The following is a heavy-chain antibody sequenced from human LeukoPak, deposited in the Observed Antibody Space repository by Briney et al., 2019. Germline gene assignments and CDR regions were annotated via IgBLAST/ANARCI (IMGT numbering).Heavy chain of an antibody. CDR2: ISGRGTPT. CDR3: AKVFVSDFGVALYYFDH. V-gene: IGHV3-23*01. D-gene: IGHD3-3*01. J-gene: IGHJ4*02. Sequence: PGGSLRLSCAASGFTFSSYAMSWVRQAPGKGLEWVSAISGRGTPTYYAESVKGRFTISRDNSKNTLYLQMNSLRAEDTAVYYCAKVFVSDFGVALYYFDHWGQGTLVTVSS. CDR1: GFTFSSYA.